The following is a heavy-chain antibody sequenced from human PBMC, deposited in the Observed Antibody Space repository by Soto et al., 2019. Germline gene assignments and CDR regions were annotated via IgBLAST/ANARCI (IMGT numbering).Heavy chain of an antibody. CDR1: GGSMNNYY. J-gene: IGHJ5*02. CDR3: ARFSPPRKAYDSNPGWFDP. V-gene: IGHV4-59*01. Sequence: QVQLQESGPGLVKPSETLSLTCTVSGGSMNNYYWTWIRQPPGKGLEWIGYVSQTGSTNYNASLXSPLAISLDPSXXXFXXSLTSVTAADTAVYFCARFSPPRKAYDSNPGWFDPWGQGILVAVSS. CDR2: VSQTGST. D-gene: IGHD3-22*01.